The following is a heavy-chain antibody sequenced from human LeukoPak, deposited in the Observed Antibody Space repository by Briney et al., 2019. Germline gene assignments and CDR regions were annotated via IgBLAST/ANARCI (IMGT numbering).Heavy chain of an antibody. J-gene: IGHJ4*02. D-gene: IGHD3-10*01. Sequence: GGSLRLSCAASGFTVSSNYISWVRQAPGKGLEWVSVIYSGGSTYYADSVKGRFTISRDNSKNTLYLQMNSLRAEDTAVYYCARVRLWFGELSLDYWGQGTLVTVSS. CDR3: ARVRLWFGELSLDY. V-gene: IGHV3-53*01. CDR1: GFTVSSNY. CDR2: IYSGGST.